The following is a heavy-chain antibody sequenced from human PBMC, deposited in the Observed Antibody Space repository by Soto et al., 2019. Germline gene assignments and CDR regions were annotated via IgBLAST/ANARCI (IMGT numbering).Heavy chain of an antibody. Sequence: QVQLVQSGAEVKKPGSSVKVSCKASGGTFSSYTISWVRQAPGQGLEWMGRIIPILGIANYAQKFQGRVTIPADKSTSTAYMELSSLRSEDTAVYYCASSIVGASLDYWGQGTLVTVSS. J-gene: IGHJ4*02. CDR1: GGTFSSYT. V-gene: IGHV1-69*02. D-gene: IGHD1-26*01. CDR2: IIPILGIA. CDR3: ASSIVGASLDY.